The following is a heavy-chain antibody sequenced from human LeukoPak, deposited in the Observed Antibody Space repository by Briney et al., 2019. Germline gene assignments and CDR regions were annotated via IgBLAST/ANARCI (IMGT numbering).Heavy chain of an antibody. J-gene: IGHJ4*02. Sequence: PGGSLRLSCAASGFTFSSYSMNWVRQAPGKGLEWVSSISSSSSYIYYADSVKGRFTISRGNAKNSLYLQMNSLRAEDTAVYYCARDRQPLPGYFDYWGQGTLVTVSS. CDR1: GFTFSSYS. CDR3: ARDRQPLPGYFDY. CDR2: ISSSSSYI. V-gene: IGHV3-21*01. D-gene: IGHD1-26*01.